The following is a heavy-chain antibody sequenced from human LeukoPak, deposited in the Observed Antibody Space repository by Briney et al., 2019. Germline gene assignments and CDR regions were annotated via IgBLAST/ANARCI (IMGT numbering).Heavy chain of an antibody. CDR2: INHSGST. CDR1: GGSFSGYY. Sequence: SETLSLTCAVYGGSFSGYYWSWIRQPPGKGLEWIGEINHSGSTNYNPSLKSRVTISVDTSKNQFSLKLSSVTAADTAVYYCAKDPNGDYIGAFDIWGQGTMVTVSS. V-gene: IGHV4-34*01. J-gene: IGHJ3*02. CDR3: AKDPNGDYIGAFDI. D-gene: IGHD4-17*01.